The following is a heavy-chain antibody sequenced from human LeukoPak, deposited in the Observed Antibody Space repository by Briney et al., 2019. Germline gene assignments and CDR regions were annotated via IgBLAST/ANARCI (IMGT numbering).Heavy chain of an antibody. CDR1: GGPISNYY. CDR2: IYYSGST. D-gene: IGHD3-22*01. V-gene: IGHV4-59*01. Sequence: SETLSLTCTVSGGPISNYYWSWIRQPPGKGLEWIGYIYYSGSTNYNPSLRSRVTISVDTSKNQFSLKLSSVTAADTAVYYCATWGVVVTDAFDIWGQGTMVTVSS. CDR3: ATWGVVVTDAFDI. J-gene: IGHJ3*02.